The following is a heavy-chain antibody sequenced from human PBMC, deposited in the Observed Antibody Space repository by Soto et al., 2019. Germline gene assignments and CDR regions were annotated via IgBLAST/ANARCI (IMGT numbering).Heavy chain of an antibody. Sequence: QVQLVQSGAEVKKPGASVKVSCKASGDTFTDYYIHWVRQAPGQGLEWMGTVNPSGGHTTYAQHFLGRRSMTRDTCTSTLYSELTSLTSEDTGVYYCARGAHVVVVTAALDYWGQGTLVTVSS. CDR3: ARGAHVVVVTAALDY. V-gene: IGHV1-46*01. CDR2: VNPSGGHT. J-gene: IGHJ4*02. D-gene: IGHD2-21*02. CDR1: GDTFTDYY.